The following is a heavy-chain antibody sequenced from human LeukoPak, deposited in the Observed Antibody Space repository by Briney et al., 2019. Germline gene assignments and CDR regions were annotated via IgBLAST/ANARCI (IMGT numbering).Heavy chain of an antibody. V-gene: IGHV1-69*04. CDR3: ARGYQRADTAYYDDHGIDV. CDR1: GGTFSSYA. D-gene: IGHD5-18*01. Sequence: SVKVTCKGSGGTFSSYAISWVRQPPGQGLEWMGRINTISGIANIAQKFQVRVTITADKSKSTAYMQLSSLRSEDKAVYYCARGYQRADTAYYDDHGIDVWGEGTTVTVPS. CDR2: INTISGIA. J-gene: IGHJ6*04.